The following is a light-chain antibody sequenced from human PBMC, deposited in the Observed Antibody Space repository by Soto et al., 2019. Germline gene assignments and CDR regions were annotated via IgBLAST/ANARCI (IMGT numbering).Light chain of an antibody. V-gene: IGKV3-15*01. J-gene: IGKJ1*01. CDR1: QSVSNN. CDR3: QQYNYWPPLT. CDR2: NAS. Sequence: EIVMTQSPATLSVSPGERVTLSCRASQSVSNNLAWYQQKPGQAPRLLISNASTRATGIPARFSGSGFGTEFTLTISSLQSEDFAVYYCQQYNYWPPLTFGQGTKVEIK.